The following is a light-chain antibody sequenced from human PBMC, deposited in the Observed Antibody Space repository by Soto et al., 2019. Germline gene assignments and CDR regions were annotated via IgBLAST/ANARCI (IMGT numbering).Light chain of an antibody. CDR1: QGIRND. CDR2: AAS. V-gene: IGKV1-17*01. J-gene: IGKJ5*01. Sequence: DIQMTQSPSSLSVSVGDRVTITCRASQGIRNDLGWYQQKPGKAPKRLIYAASSLLSGVPSRFSGSGSGTDFTLTISCLQSEDFAVYYCQQYNTWRSITFGQGTRLEI. CDR3: QQYNTWRSIT.